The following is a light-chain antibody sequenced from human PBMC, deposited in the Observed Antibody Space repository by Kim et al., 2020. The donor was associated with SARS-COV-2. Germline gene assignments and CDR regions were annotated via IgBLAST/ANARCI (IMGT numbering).Light chain of an antibody. CDR1: SNDVGGYNY. J-gene: IGLJ2*01. Sequence: PGQSVTISCTGTSNDVGGYNYVSWYQQHPGKAPKLMIYDVSNRPSGVPDRFSGSKSDNTASLTISGLQPEDEADYYCCSYAGSYTVFGGGTKLTVL. CDR3: CSYAGSYTV. CDR2: DVS. V-gene: IGLV2-11*03.